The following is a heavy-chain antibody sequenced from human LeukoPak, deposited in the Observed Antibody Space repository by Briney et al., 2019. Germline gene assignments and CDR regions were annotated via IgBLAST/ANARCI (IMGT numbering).Heavy chain of an antibody. CDR3: ARVMPLQDIVAVTDPIDV. CDR2: ISSSGSYI. Sequence: AGGSLRLSCAASGFTFSSYAMNWVRQAPGKGLEWVSSISSSGSYIYYADSVKGRFTISRDNAKNSLYLQMNSLRAEDTAVYYCARVMPLQDIVAVTDPIDVWGKGTTVTVSS. CDR1: GFTFSSYA. J-gene: IGHJ6*03. D-gene: IGHD2-2*01. V-gene: IGHV3-21*01.